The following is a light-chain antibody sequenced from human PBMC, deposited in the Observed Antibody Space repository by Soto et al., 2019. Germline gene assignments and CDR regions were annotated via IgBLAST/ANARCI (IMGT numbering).Light chain of an antibody. V-gene: IGKV1-5*03. Sequence: DIPMTQSPSTLSASVGDRVTITCRASQSISSGLAWYQQKPGKAPKLLIYKASSLQSGVPSRFSGSGSGTEFTLTISSLQPDDFATYYCQQYGNYWTFGQGTKVDIK. CDR3: QQYGNYWT. CDR2: KAS. CDR1: QSISSG. J-gene: IGKJ1*01.